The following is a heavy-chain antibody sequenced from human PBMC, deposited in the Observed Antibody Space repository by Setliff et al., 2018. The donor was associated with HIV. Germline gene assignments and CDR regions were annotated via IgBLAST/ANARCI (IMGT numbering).Heavy chain of an antibody. V-gene: IGHV1-69*13. CDR1: GGSGGTFSSNT. CDR3: ARALGYDSSGYEGSYWYFDL. J-gene: IGHJ2*01. CDR2: IIPIFGTA. Sequence: SVKVSCKASGGSGGTFSSNTISWVRQAPGQGLEWMGGIIPIFGTANYAQKFQGRVTITADESTSTAYMELSSLRSEDTAVYYCARALGYDSSGYEGSYWYFDLWGRGTLVTVSS. D-gene: IGHD3-22*01.